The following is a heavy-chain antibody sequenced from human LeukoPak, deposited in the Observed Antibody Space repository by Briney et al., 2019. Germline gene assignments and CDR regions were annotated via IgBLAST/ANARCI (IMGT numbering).Heavy chain of an antibody. J-gene: IGHJ5*02. Sequence: GASVEVSCKASGYTFARYGISWVRQAPGQGLEWMGWISAYNGNTKYAQKLQGRVTMTTDTSTSTAYMELRSLKSDDTAVYYCARDDLHDWFDPWGQGTLVTVSS. CDR3: ARDDLHDWFDP. CDR2: ISAYNGNT. CDR1: GYTFARYG. V-gene: IGHV1-18*01.